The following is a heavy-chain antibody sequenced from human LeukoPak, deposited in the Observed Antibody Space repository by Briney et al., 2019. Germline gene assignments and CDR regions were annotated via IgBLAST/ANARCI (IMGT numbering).Heavy chain of an antibody. V-gene: IGHV3-21*01. Sequence: SSISSRSSYIYYADSVKGRFTISRDNAKNSLYLQMNSLRAEDTAVYYCARGPSGYSYGYDYWGQGTLVTVSS. J-gene: IGHJ4*02. CDR2: ISSRSSYI. D-gene: IGHD5-18*01. CDR3: ARGPSGYSYGYDY.